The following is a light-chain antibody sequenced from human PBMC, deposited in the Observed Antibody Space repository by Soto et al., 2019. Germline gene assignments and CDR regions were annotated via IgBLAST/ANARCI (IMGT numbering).Light chain of an antibody. J-gene: IGLJ2*01. V-gene: IGLV1-47*01. CDR2: RNS. CDR1: SSNIGSNY. Sequence: QLVLTQPPSASGTPGQRVTISCSGSSSNIGSNYVFWYQQLPGTAPKVLMYRNSQRPSGVPDRFSGSKSGTSASLAISGLRSEGEADYYCASWDDGMGGFVVFGGGIKVTVL. CDR3: ASWDDGMGGFVV.